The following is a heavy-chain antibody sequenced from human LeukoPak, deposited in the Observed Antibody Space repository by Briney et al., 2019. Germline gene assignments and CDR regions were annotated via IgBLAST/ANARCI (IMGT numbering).Heavy chain of an antibody. J-gene: IGHJ4*02. CDR2: IWYDGSNK. D-gene: IGHD6-13*01. Sequence: QPGRSLRLSCAASGFTFSSYGMHWVRQAPGKGLEWVAVIWYDGSNKYYADSVKGRFTISRDNSKNTLYLQMNRLRAEDTAGYYCARDEFRKAAAAVPDYWGQGTLVTVSS. CDR3: ARDEFRKAAAAVPDY. CDR1: GFTFSSYG. V-gene: IGHV3-33*01.